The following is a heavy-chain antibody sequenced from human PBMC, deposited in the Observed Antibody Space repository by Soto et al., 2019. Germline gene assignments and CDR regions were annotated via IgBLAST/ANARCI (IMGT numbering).Heavy chain of an antibody. V-gene: IGHV3-23*01. Sequence: SLRLSCAASGFTFSSYAMSWVRQAPGKGLEWVSAISGSGGSTYYADSVKGRFTISRDNSKNTLYLQMNSLRAEDTAVYYCAKTTMVRGVIIGAFDIWGQGTMVTVSS. D-gene: IGHD3-10*01. CDR3: AKTTMVRGVIIGAFDI. CDR2: ISGSGGST. J-gene: IGHJ3*02. CDR1: GFTFSSYA.